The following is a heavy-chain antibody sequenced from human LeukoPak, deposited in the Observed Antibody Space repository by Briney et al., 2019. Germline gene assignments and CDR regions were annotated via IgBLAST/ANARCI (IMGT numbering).Heavy chain of an antibody. Sequence: GGSLRLSCAASGFTFSSYGMHWVRQAPGKGLEWVAVISYDGSNKYYADSMKGRFTISRDNSKNSLYLQMNSLRTEDTALYYCAKDLDYYDSSGYYGSWGRGTLVTVSS. V-gene: IGHV3-30*18. CDR1: GFTFSSYG. CDR2: ISYDGSNK. D-gene: IGHD3-22*01. CDR3: AKDLDYYDSSGYYGS. J-gene: IGHJ4*02.